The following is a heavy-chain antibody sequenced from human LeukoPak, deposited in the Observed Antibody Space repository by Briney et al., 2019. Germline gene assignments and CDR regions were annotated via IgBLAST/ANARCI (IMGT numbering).Heavy chain of an antibody. CDR3: ASPQAAYCGGDCYSP. CDR2: VYPGNSDT. D-gene: IGHD2-21*02. V-gene: IGHV5-51*01. J-gene: IGHJ3*01. CDR1: GYSFTDYW. Sequence: GESLKISCKASGYSFTDYWIGWVRQMPGKGLEWMGIVYPGNSDTGYSPSFEGQVTISVDKSITPAYLQWSSLKASDTAMYYCASPQAAYCGGDCYSPWGQGTKVTVSS.